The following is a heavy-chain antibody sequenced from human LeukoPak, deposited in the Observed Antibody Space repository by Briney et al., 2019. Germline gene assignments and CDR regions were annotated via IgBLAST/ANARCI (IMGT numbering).Heavy chain of an antibody. V-gene: IGHV3-21*01. CDR2: ISSSSSYI. CDR3: VRGYSYGYHVSKTYYFDY. Sequence: GGSLRLSCAASGFTFSSYSMNWVRRAPGKGLEWVSSISSSSSYIYYADSVKGRFTISRDNAKNSLYLQMNSLRAEDTAVYYCVRGYSYGYHVSKTYYFDYWGQGTLVTVSS. D-gene: IGHD5-18*01. J-gene: IGHJ4*02. CDR1: GFTFSSYS.